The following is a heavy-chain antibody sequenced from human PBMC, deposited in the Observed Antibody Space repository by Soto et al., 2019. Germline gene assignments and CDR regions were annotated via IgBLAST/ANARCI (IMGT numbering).Heavy chain of an antibody. CDR2: ISSNGGST. D-gene: IGHD2-2*01. J-gene: IGHJ5*02. CDR3: ARLVVVPAAIDNWFDP. V-gene: IGHV3-64*01. CDR1: GFTFSSYA. Sequence: HPGGSLRLSCAASGFTFSSYAMHWVRQAPGKGLEYVSAISSNGGSTYYANSVKGRFTISRDNSKNTLYLQMGSLRAEDMAVYYCARLVVVPAAIDNWFDPWGQGTLVTVSS.